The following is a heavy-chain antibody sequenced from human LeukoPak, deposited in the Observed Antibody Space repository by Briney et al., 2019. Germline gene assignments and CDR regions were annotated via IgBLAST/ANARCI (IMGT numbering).Heavy chain of an antibody. CDR3: AKDASPYGAKGQSYYFDY. D-gene: IGHD4/OR15-4a*01. CDR2: ISWNSGSI. V-gene: IGHV3-9*03. CDR1: GFALDDYA. J-gene: IGHJ4*02. Sequence: GGSLRLSCAASGFALDDYAMHWVRRAPGKGLEWVSGISWNSGSIGYADSVKGRFTISRDNAKNSLYLQMNSLRAEDMALYYCAKDASPYGAKGQSYYFDYWGQGTLVTVSS.